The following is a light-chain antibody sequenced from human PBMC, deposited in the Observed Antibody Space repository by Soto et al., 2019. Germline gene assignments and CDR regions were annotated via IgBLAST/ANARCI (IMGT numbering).Light chain of an antibody. Sequence: EIVMTQSPATLSVSPGETATLSCRASQSVGGAVAWYQHNPGQAPRLLIVGAFIRATGVPGRFSGGGSGIEVTLTISCLQSEDFAVYSCQQYKNWSPLTFGGVTTVEIK. CDR1: QSVGGA. J-gene: IGKJ4*01. CDR2: GAF. CDR3: QQYKNWSPLT. V-gene: IGKV3-15*01.